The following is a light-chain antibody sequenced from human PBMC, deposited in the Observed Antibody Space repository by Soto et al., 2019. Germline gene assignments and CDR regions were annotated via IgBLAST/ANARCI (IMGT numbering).Light chain of an antibody. CDR2: GIS. CDR3: QQYSAWPLT. CDR1: QIIRNT. Sequence: EIVMTQSPATLSVSPGESATLSCRASQIIRNTYLAWYQQEPGQTPRLLIYGISSRATGIPDRFSGSGSGTEFTLTISSLQSEDSATYYCQQYSAWPLTFGGGTKVEI. V-gene: IGKV3D-15*01. J-gene: IGKJ4*01.